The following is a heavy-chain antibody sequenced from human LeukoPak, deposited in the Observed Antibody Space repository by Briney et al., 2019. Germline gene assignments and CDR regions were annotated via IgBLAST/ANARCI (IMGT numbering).Heavy chain of an antibody. J-gene: IGHJ5*02. D-gene: IGHD3-10*01. CDR3: AREATVVRGNTIDP. V-gene: IGHV3-21*01. CDR1: GFSLSSYS. CDR2: ISGSSAYI. Sequence: GGSLRLSCSASGFSLSSYSMNWVRQAPGKGLEWVSSISGSSAYIYYSNSVKGRFTVSSDNSKNSVYLQMNSLRAEDTAVYYCAREATVVRGNTIDPWGQGTLVTVSS.